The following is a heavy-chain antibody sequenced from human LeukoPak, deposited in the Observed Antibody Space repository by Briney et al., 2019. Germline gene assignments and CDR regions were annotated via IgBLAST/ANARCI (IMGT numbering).Heavy chain of an antibody. Sequence: ASVKVSCKASGYTFTAYYMHWVRQAPGQGLEWMGWINPNSGGTNYAQKFQGRVTMTRDTSIGTANMELSRLRSDDTAVYYCARDHLVVPGGYEDHYYGMDVWGQGTTVTVSS. CDR1: GYTFTAYY. CDR2: INPNSGGT. CDR3: ARDHLVVPGGYEDHYYGMDV. V-gene: IGHV1-2*02. J-gene: IGHJ6*02. D-gene: IGHD2-2*01.